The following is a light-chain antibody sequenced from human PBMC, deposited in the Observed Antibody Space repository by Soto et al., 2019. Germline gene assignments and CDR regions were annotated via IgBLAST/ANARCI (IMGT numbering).Light chain of an antibody. Sequence: DIQMTQSPSSLSASVGDRISITCRASQSISSYLVWYQQKPGKAPKLLINAASRLQSGVPSRFSGRGSGTDFTLTINSLQPEDSATYYCQQTYNPPYTFGQGTKLEIK. CDR2: AAS. CDR3: QQTYNPPYT. CDR1: QSISSY. V-gene: IGKV1-39*01. J-gene: IGKJ2*01.